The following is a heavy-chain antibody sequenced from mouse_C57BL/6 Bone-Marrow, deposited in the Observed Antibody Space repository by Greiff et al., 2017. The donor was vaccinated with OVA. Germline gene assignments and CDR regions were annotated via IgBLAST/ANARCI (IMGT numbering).Heavy chain of an antibody. D-gene: IGHD1-1*01. CDR3: ARMGGYYYGSSYFDY. V-gene: IGHV1-9*01. Sequence: VKLQESGAELMKPGASVKLSCKATGYTFTGYWIEWVKQRPGHGLEWIGEILPGSGSTNYNAKFKGKATFTADKSSNTAYMQLSSLTTEDSAIYYCARMGGYYYGSSYFDYWGQGTTLTVSS. CDR2: ILPGSGST. CDR1: GYTFTGYW. J-gene: IGHJ2*01.